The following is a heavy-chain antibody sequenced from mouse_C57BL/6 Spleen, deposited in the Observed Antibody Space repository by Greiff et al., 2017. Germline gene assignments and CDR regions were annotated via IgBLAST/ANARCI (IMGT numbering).Heavy chain of an antibody. J-gene: IGHJ2*01. V-gene: IGHV1-69*01. CDR3: ARQITTVVVEGFFDY. D-gene: IGHD1-1*01. Sequence: QVQLQQPGAELVMPGASVKLSCKASGYTFTSYWMHWVKQRPGQGLEWIGEIDPSDGYTNYNQKFKGKSTLTVDKSSSTAYMQLSSLTSEDSAVYYCARQITTVVVEGFFDYWGQGTTLTVSS. CDR2: IDPSDGYT. CDR1: GYTFTSYW.